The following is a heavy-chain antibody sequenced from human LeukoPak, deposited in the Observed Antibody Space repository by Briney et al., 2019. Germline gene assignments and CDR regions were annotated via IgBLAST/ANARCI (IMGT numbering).Heavy chain of an antibody. CDR2: INWNIGNT. V-gene: IGHV3-20*04. Sequence: GGSLRLSCAASGFTLHDYGMSWVRQVPRKGLEWVSGINWNIGNTVYADSLKGRFTISRNNAKNALYLQMNDLRAEDTALYYCARDKACSSTNCHSDIWGLGTMVTVSS. CDR3: ARDKACSSTNCHSDI. D-gene: IGHD2-2*01. CDR1: GFTLHDYG. J-gene: IGHJ3*02.